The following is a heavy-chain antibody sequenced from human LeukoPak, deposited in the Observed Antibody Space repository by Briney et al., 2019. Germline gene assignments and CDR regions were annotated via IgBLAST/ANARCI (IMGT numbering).Heavy chain of an antibody. CDR1: GFTFSSYN. D-gene: IGHD3-3*01. V-gene: IGHV3-21*01. CDR3: ARETELRFLEWSLDY. CDR2: ISSKSNYT. Sequence: GGSLRLSCAASGFTFSSYNMNWVRQAPGKGLEWVSAISSKSNYTYYADSVKGRFTISRDNARNSLYLQMNSLRAKDTAVNYCARETELRFLEWSLDYWGRGTLVTVSS. J-gene: IGHJ4*02.